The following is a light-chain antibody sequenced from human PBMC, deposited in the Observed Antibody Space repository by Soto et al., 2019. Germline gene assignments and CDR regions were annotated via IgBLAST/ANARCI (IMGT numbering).Light chain of an antibody. V-gene: IGLV2-14*03. Sequence: QSALTQPASVSGSPGQSITISCTGTHIDVGGYDYVSWYQQHPGKAPQVIIFDVSNRPSGVSNRFSGSKSGNTASLTISGLQAEDEAEYYCSSYTSRSSPWVFGGGTKLTVL. CDR2: DVS. CDR3: SSYTSRSSPWV. J-gene: IGLJ3*02. CDR1: HIDVGGYDY.